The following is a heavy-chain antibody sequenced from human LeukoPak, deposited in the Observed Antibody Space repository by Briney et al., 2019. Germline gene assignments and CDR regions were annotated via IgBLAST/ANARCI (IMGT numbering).Heavy chain of an antibody. V-gene: IGHV4-61*02. CDR2: INRSGST. CDR3: ARNSLGAIDY. Sequence: SETLSLICTVSGGSINSGSDYWTWIRQPAGKGLEWVGRINRSGSTNYRPSLKSRVTISVDTSKNQFSLNLNSVTAADTAVYYCARNSLGAIDYWGQGTLVTVSS. J-gene: IGHJ4*02. D-gene: IGHD1-26*01. CDR1: GGSINSGSDY.